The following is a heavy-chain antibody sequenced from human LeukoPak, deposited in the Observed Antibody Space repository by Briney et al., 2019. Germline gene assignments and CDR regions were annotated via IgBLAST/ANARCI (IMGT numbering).Heavy chain of an antibody. J-gene: IGHJ4*02. D-gene: IGHD1-26*01. CDR2: ITSGSSYI. CDR1: GFTFNTYN. Sequence: GGSLRLSCAASGFTFNTYNVNWVRQAPGKGLEWVSSITSGSSYIFYADSVKGRFTISRDNTKNSLYLQMNSLRAEDTAVYYCARYSGTYRDFWGQGTLVTVSS. CDR3: ARYSGTYRDF. V-gene: IGHV3-21*01.